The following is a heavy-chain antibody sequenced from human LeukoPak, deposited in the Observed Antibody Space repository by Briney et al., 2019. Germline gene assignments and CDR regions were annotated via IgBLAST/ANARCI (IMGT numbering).Heavy chain of an antibody. CDR2: INGGGST. Sequence: SGGSLRLSCAASGFTVSNSYMSWVRQAPGRGLEWVSVINGGGSTYYADSVKGRFTISRDNSKNTLYLQMNSLRVEDTAVYYCALRIAVAGPLWGQGTLVTVSS. V-gene: IGHV3-66*01. J-gene: IGHJ4*02. D-gene: IGHD6-19*01. CDR3: ALRIAVAGPL. CDR1: GFTVSNSY.